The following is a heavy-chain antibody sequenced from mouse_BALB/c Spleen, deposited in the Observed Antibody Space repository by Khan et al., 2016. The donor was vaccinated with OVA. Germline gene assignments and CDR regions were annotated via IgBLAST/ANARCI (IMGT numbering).Heavy chain of an antibody. CDR2: LWGDGST. V-gene: IGHV2-6-7*01. D-gene: IGHD2-9*01. CDR3: ARAYYGNDREAMDY. CDR1: GFSLTGYG. J-gene: IGHJ4*01. Sequence: QVQLKESGPGLVAPSQSLSITCTVSGFSLTGYGVNWVRQPPGKGLEWLGMLWGDGSTDYNSALKSRLSISKDNSKSQVFLKMNSLQTDDTARYYCARAYYGNDREAMDYWSQGTSVTVSS.